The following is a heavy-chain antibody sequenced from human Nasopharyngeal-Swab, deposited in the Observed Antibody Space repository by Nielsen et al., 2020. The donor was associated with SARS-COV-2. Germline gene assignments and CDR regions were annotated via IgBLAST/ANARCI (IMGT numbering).Heavy chain of an antibody. J-gene: IGHJ6*02. CDR1: GFPFSSYW. Sequence: GESLKISCAASGFPFSSYWMSWVRQAPGKGLEWVANIKQDGSEKYYVDSVKGRFTISRDNAKNSLYLQMNSLRAEDTAVYYCAREEYYYDSSGYYDGMDVWGQGTTVTVSS. D-gene: IGHD3-22*01. V-gene: IGHV3-7*01. CDR2: IKQDGSEK. CDR3: AREEYYYDSSGYYDGMDV.